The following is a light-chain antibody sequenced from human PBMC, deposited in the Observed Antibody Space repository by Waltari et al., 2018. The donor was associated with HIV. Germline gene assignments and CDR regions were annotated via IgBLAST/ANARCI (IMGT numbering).Light chain of an antibody. CDR1: QSVTSNF. CDR3: QQYGTSPTT. Sequence: EIVLTQSPGTLSLSPGERATLSCRAGQSVTSNFLAWYQQKPGQAPRLLIEGASSRATGIPDRFSGTGSGTDFTLTISRLEPEDFAVYYCQQYGTSPTTFGQWTRLDIK. CDR2: GAS. V-gene: IGKV3-20*01. J-gene: IGKJ5*01.